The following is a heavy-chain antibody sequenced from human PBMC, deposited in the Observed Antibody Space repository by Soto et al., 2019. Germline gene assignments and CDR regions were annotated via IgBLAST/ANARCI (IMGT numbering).Heavy chain of an antibody. CDR2: ISGSGGST. J-gene: IGHJ6*02. CDR3: AKADGSTIFGVVIIEYYYGMDV. CDR1: GFTFISYA. D-gene: IGHD3-3*01. Sequence: GGSLRLSCAASGFTFISYAMSWVRQAPGKGLEWVSAISGSGGSTYYADSVKGRFTISRDNSKNTLYLQMNSLRAEDTAVYYCAKADGSTIFGVVIIEYYYGMDVWGQGTTVTVSS. V-gene: IGHV3-23*01.